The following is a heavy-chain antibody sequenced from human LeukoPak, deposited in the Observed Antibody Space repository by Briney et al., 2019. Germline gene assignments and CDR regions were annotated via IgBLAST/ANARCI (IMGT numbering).Heavy chain of an antibody. D-gene: IGHD4-17*01. CDR3: ARHDYGDYGISFDY. CDR1: GGSISSSTYY. CDR2: IYYSGSN. Sequence: SETLSLTCTVSGGSISSSTYYWGRIRQPPGKGLEWIGRIYYSGSNYYNPSRKSRVTISVDTSKNQFSQRLSSLTAADTAVYYCARHDYGDYGISFDYWGQGTQVTVSS. V-gene: IGHV4-39*01. J-gene: IGHJ4*02.